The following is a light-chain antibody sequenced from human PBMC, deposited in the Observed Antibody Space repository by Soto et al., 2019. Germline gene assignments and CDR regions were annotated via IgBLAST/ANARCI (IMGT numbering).Light chain of an antibody. CDR3: HHLGACGT. J-gene: IGKJ1*01. V-gene: IGKV3-20*01. Sequence: EIVLTQSPGTLSLSPGEVATLSCRASQSVSGDYLAWYQSKPGQAPRLLIHGASNRATGIPDRFSGSGSGTDCARNIGRLEPEEVAVYYCHHLGACGTFGQGTKVEIK. CDR1: QSVSGDY. CDR2: GAS.